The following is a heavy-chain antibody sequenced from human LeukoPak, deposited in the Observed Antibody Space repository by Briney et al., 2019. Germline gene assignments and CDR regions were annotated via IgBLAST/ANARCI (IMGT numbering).Heavy chain of an antibody. J-gene: IGHJ4*02. Sequence: RGSLRLSCAASGFAFSGSAMHWVRQASGKGLEWVGRIRSKANNYATAYATSVKGRFTISRDDSENTAYLQMNSLKTEDTAVYYCTTDTILRGWGQGTLVTVSS. CDR2: IRSKANNYAT. CDR3: TTDTILRG. D-gene: IGHD3-10*01. CDR1: GFAFSGSA. V-gene: IGHV3-73*01.